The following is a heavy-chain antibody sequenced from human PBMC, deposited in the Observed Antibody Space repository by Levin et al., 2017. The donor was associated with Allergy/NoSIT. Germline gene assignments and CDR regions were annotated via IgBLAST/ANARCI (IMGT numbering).Heavy chain of an antibody. J-gene: IGHJ4*02. V-gene: IGHV4-39*01. CDR1: GGSISSSSYY. D-gene: IGHD6-13*01. CDR2: IHYSGST. Sequence: SETLSLTCTVSGGSISSSSYYWGWIRQPPGTGLECIGSIHYSGSTYYNPSLKSRVTISVDTSKNQFSLKLSYVTAADTAVYYCARPLGFGIAAAGTEDYWGQGTLVTVSS. CDR3: ARPLGFGIAAAGTEDY.